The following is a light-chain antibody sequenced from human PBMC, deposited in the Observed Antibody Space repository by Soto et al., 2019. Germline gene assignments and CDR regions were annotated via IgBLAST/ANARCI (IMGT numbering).Light chain of an antibody. CDR3: ETCDSSLSVVL. J-gene: IGLJ2*01. CDR1: SSNIGDNY. Sequence: QSVLTPPPSVSAASGQKVTISCSGSSSNIGDNYISWYQQLPGTAPKVLIYDNSKRPSGIPDRFSASKSGTSATLVITGLQAGDEADYYCETCDSSLSVVLFGGGTKVTVL. CDR2: DNS. V-gene: IGLV1-51*01.